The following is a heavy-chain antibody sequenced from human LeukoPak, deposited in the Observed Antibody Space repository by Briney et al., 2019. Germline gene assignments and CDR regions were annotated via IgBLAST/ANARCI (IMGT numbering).Heavy chain of an antibody. CDR1: GFTFDDYG. J-gene: IGHJ6*03. V-gene: IGHV3-7*01. CDR2: INEDGSEK. D-gene: IGHD5-24*01. CDR3: ARGETMDV. Sequence: PGGSLRLSCVASGFTFDDYGTSWVRQAPGKGPEWVANINEDGSEKHYVGSVRGRFTISRDNADNSLHLQMNSLRPEDMAVYYCARGETMDVWGKGTTVTVSS.